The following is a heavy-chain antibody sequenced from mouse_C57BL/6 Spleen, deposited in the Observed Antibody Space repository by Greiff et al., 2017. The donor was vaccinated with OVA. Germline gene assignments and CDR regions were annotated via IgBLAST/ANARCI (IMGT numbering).Heavy chain of an antibody. CDR2: INPSTGGT. D-gene: IGHD1-1*01. CDR3: ARSDSSSWYFDV. Sequence: VQLKESGPELVKPGASVKISCKASGYSFTGYYMNWVKQSPEKSLEWIGEINPSTGGTTYNQKFKAKATLTVDKSSSTAYMQLKSLTSEDSAVYYCARSDSSSWYFDVWGTGTTVTVSS. V-gene: IGHV1-42*01. CDR1: GYSFTGYY. J-gene: IGHJ1*03.